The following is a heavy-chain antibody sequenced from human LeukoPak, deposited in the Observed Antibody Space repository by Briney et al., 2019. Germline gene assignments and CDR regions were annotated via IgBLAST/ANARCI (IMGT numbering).Heavy chain of an antibody. CDR2: ISCDGSNK. J-gene: IGHJ6*03. CDR1: GFTFSSYA. Sequence: PGGSLRLSCAASGFTFSSYAMHWVRQAPGKGLEWVAVISCDGSNKYYADSVKGRFTISRDNSKNTLYLQMNSLRAEDTAVYYCARGGYGGNVIRDYMDVWGKGTTVTVSS. D-gene: IGHD4-23*01. V-gene: IGHV3-30*04. CDR3: ARGGYGGNVIRDYMDV.